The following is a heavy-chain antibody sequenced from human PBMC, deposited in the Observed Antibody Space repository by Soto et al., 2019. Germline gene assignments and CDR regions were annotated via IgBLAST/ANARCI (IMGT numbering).Heavy chain of an antibody. D-gene: IGHD3-3*01. J-gene: IGHJ4*02. CDR3: ARRVIPYDFWSGYMRGQYYFDY. Sequence: KPSETLSLTCAVYGGSFSGYYWSWIRQPPGKGLEWIGEINHSGSTNYNPSLKSRVTISVDTSKSQFSLKLSSVTAADTAVYYCARRVIPYDFWSGYMRGQYYFDYWGQGTLVTVSS. V-gene: IGHV4-34*01. CDR1: GGSFSGYY. CDR2: INHSGST.